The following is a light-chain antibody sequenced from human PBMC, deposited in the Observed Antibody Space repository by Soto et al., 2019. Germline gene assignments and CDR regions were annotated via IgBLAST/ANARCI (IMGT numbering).Light chain of an antibody. CDR2: GAS. V-gene: IGKV3-15*01. J-gene: IGKJ5*01. Sequence: IVLTQSPATLSLSPGKRATLYCRASQSVPSRIAWYQQKPGQAPSLLIYGASTRATGVPDRFSGTGSGTEFTLTISSLKSEDYAVYYCQQYKSWPPITFGQGTRLEIK. CDR3: QQYKSWPPIT. CDR1: QSVPSR.